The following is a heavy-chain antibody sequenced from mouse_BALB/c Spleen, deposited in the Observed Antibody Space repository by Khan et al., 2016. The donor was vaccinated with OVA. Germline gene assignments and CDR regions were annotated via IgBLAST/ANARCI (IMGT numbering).Heavy chain of an antibody. CDR2: INPTSGYT. V-gene: IGHV1-7*01. J-gene: IGHJ2*01. CDR1: GYTFTTYW. CDR3: TRDRIDY. Sequence: QVQLKESGAELAKPGASVKMSCKASGYTFTTYWMHWVKQRPGQGLEWIGYINPTSGYTDYNEKFKDRATLSADRSSRTVYMQLSSLTSEDSAVYYCTRDRIDYWGQGTTLTVSS.